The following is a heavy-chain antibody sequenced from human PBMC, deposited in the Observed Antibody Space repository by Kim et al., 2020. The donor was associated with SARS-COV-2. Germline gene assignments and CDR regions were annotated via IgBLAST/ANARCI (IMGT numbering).Heavy chain of an antibody. D-gene: IGHD2-2*01. J-gene: IGHJ4*02. Sequence: YNPSIKSRVTISVDPSKNQFSLKLSSVTAADTAVYYCARGGSVPAANFDYWGQGTLVTVSS. CDR3: ARGGSVPAANFDY. V-gene: IGHV4-34*01.